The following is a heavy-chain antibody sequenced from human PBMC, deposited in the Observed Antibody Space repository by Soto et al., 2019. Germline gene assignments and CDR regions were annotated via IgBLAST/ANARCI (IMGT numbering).Heavy chain of an antibody. J-gene: IGHJ5*02. CDR1: GYSFTSYW. Sequence: XESLKISCKGSGYSFTSYWIGWVRQMPGKGLEWMGIIYPGDSDTRYSPSFQGQVTISADKSISTAHLQWSSLKASDTAMYYCARGFWSAEIGGWFDHWGQGTLVTVSS. D-gene: IGHD3-3*01. CDR3: ARGFWSAEIGGWFDH. CDR2: IYPGDSDT. V-gene: IGHV5-51*01.